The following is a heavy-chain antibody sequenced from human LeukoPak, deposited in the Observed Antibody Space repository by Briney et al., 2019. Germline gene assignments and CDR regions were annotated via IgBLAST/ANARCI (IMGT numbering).Heavy chain of an antibody. CDR2: INHSGST. Sequence: SETLSLTCAVYGGSFSGYYWSWIRQPPGKGLEWNGEINHSGSTNYNPSLKSRVTISVDTSKNQVSLKLSSVTAADTAVYYCARGKSVTAIDYWGQGTLVTVSS. CDR3: ARGKSVTAIDY. J-gene: IGHJ4*02. CDR1: GGSFSGYY. V-gene: IGHV4-34*01. D-gene: IGHD2-21*02.